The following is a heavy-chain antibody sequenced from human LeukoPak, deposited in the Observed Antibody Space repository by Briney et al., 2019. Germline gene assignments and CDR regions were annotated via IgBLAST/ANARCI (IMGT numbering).Heavy chain of an antibody. CDR3: ARAYYYDSSGMGDAFDI. Sequence: PSETLSLTCTVSGGSISSYYWSWIRQPPGKGLEWIGYIYYSGSTNYNPSLKSRVTISVDTSKNQFSLKLSSVTAADTAVYYCARAYYYDSSGMGDAFDIWGQGTMVTVSS. D-gene: IGHD3-22*01. J-gene: IGHJ3*02. V-gene: IGHV4-59*01. CDR2: IYYSGST. CDR1: GGSISSYY.